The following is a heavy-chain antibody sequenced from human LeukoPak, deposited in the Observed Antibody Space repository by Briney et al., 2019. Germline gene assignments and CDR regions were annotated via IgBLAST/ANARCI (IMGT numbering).Heavy chain of an antibody. CDR1: GFTFSSYA. D-gene: IGHD5-24*01. Sequence: QAGGSLRLSCAASGFTFSSYAMRWVRQAPGKGLEWVANIKQDGREKYYVDSVKGRFTISRDNAKNSLSLQMDSLRAEDTAVYYCARDQMGPYYGMDVWGQGTTVTVSS. CDR2: IKQDGREK. CDR3: ARDQMGPYYGMDV. V-gene: IGHV3-7*03. J-gene: IGHJ6*02.